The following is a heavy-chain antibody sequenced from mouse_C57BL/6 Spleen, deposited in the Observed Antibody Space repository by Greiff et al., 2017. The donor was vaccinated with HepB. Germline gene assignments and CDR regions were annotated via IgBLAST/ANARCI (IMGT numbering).Heavy chain of an antibody. CDR3: AREGDSSGYVNSPYYYAMDY. V-gene: IGHV5-4*01. CDR2: ISDGGSYT. CDR1: GFTFSCYA. J-gene: IGHJ4*01. Sequence: EVMLVESGGGLVKPGGSLKLSCAASGFTFSCYAMSWVRQTPEKRLEWVATISDGGSYTYYPDNVKGRFTISRDNAKNNLYLQMSHLKSEDTAMYYCAREGDSSGYVNSPYYYAMDYWGQGTSVTVSS. D-gene: IGHD3-2*02.